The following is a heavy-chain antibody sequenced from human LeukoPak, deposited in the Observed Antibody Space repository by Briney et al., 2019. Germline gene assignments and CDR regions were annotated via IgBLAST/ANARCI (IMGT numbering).Heavy chain of an antibody. CDR3: ARFNIRANYYYYMDV. V-gene: IGHV4-4*07. Sequence: SETLSLTCTVSGGSISSYYWSWIRQPAGEGLEWIGRIYTSGSTNYNPSLKSRVTMSVDTSKNQFSLKLSSVTAADTAVYYCARFNIRANYYYYMDVWGKGTTVTVSS. CDR1: GGSISSYY. CDR2: IYTSGST. J-gene: IGHJ6*03. D-gene: IGHD3-3*02.